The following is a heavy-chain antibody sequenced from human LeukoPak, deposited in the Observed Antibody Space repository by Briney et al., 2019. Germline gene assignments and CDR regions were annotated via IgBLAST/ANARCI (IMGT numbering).Heavy chain of an antibody. Sequence: ASVKVSCKASGYTFTGYYMHWVRQAPGQGLEWMGRINPNSGGANYAQKFQGRVTMTRDTSISTAYMELSRLRSDDTAEYYCARGEIVGATKLKIMPDYWGQGTLVTVSS. J-gene: IGHJ4*02. CDR1: GYTFTGYY. V-gene: IGHV1-2*06. CDR3: ARGEIVGATKLKIMPDY. D-gene: IGHD1-26*01. CDR2: INPNSGGA.